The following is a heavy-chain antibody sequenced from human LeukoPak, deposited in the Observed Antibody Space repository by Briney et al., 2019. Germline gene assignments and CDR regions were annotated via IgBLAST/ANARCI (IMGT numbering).Heavy chain of an antibody. V-gene: IGHV3-21*01. Sequence: GGSLRLSCAASGFTFSIYSMNWVRQAPGQGLEWLSSITSSSNYIYYADFVKGRFTISRDNVQNSLYLQMNSLRAEDTAMYYCARDRGYFDNWGQGTLVTVSS. CDR2: ITSSSNYI. CDR3: ARDRGYFDN. CDR1: GFTFSIYS. J-gene: IGHJ4*02.